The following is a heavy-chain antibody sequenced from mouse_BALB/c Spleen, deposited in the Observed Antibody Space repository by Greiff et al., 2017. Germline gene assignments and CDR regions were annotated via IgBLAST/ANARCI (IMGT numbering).Heavy chain of an antibody. CDR3: ARQGSFYYGKEYYAMDY. CDR2: ISSGGSYT. Sequence: EVKVVESGGDLVKPGGSLKLSCAASGFTFSSYGMSWVRQTPDKRLEWVATISSGGSYTYYPDSVKGRFTISRDNAKNTLYLQMSSLKSEDTAMYYCARQGSFYYGKEYYAMDYWGQGTSVTVSS. CDR1: GFTFSSYG. D-gene: IGHD2-1*01. J-gene: IGHJ4*01. V-gene: IGHV5-6*01.